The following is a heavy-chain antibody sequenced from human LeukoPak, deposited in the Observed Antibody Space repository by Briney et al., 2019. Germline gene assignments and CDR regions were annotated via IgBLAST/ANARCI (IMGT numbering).Heavy chain of an antibody. CDR1: GFTFSSYW. CDR3: TRDGSDMGDY. D-gene: IGHD6-19*01. CDR2: IKQDGSEK. V-gene: IGHV3-7*03. J-gene: IGHJ4*02. Sequence: GGSLRLSCAASGFTFSSYWMSWVRQAPGKGLEWVANIKQDGSEKYYVDSVKGRFTISRDNAKNSLFLQMISLRAEDTALYYCTRDGSDMGDYWGLGILVTVSS.